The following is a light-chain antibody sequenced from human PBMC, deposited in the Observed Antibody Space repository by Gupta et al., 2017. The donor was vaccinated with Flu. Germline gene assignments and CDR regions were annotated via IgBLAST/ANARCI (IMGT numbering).Light chain of an antibody. J-gene: IGLJ2*01. CDR3: SSYTSSSTLEV. CDR1: SSDVGGYNY. CDR2: EVS. Sequence: ITISCTGTSSDVGGYNYVSWYQQHPGKAPKLMIYEVSNRPSGVSNRFSGSKSGNTASLTISGLQAEDEADYYCSSYTSSSTLEVFGGGTKLTVL. V-gene: IGLV2-14*01.